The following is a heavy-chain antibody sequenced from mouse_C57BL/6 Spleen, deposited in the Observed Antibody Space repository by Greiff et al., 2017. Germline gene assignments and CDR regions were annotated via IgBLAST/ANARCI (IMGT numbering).Heavy chain of an antibody. CDR3: ARFNDGSSYAFDY. D-gene: IGHD1-1*01. Sequence: QVQLKESGAELVRPGTSVKVSCKASGYAFTNYLIEWVKQRPGQGLEWIGVINPGSGGTNYNEKFKGKATLTADKSSSTAYMQLSSLTSEDSAVYFCARFNDGSSYAFDYWGQGTTLTVSS. CDR2: INPGSGGT. V-gene: IGHV1-54*01. J-gene: IGHJ2*01. CDR1: GYAFTNYL.